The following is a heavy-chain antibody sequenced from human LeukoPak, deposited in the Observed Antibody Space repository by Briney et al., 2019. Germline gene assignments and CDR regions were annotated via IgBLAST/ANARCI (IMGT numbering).Heavy chain of an antibody. CDR2: IKSKTDGGTT. D-gene: IGHD6-19*01. V-gene: IGHV3-15*01. CDR1: GFSVSRAW. CDR3: TTGYRSDWYY. Sequence: GGSLRLSCAASGASGFSVSRAWMNWVRQAPGKVLEWVGHIKSKTDGGTTDYAAPVKGRFIISRDDSKNTLYLQMTSLKTEDTAVYYCTTGYRSDWYYWGQGTLVTVSS. J-gene: IGHJ4*02.